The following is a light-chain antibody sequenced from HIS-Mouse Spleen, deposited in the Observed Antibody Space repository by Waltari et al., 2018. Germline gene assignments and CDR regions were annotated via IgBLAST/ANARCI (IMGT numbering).Light chain of an antibody. CDR3: QVWDSSSDHVV. V-gene: IGLV3-21*03. J-gene: IGLJ2*01. CDR2: DDS. CDR1: NIGSIR. Sequence: SYVLTQPPSVSVAPGKTARITCGGTNIGSIRVHWYQQKPGQAPVLVVYDDSDRPSGIPERFSGSNSGNTATLTISRVEAGDEADYYCQVWDSSSDHVVFGGGTKLTVL.